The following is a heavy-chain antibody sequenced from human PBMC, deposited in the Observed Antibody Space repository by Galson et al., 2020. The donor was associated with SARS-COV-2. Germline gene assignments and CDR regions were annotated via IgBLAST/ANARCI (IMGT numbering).Heavy chain of an antibody. D-gene: IGHD6-6*01. CDR2: IYYSGRT. J-gene: IGHJ3*02. Sequence: SETLSLTCPVSGRSISSYYWSWIRQPPGKGLEWIGYIYYSGRTNYNPSLKSRVTISVDTSKNQFSLKLSSVTAADTAVYYCARDGVGAIAARYDAFDIWGQGTMVTVSS. CDR1: GRSISSYY. V-gene: IGHV4-59*01. CDR3: ARDGVGAIAARYDAFDI.